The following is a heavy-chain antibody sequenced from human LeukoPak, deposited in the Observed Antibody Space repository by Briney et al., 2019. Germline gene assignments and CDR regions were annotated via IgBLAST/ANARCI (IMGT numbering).Heavy chain of an antibody. CDR1: GYTFTGYY. Sequence: ASVKVSCKASGYTFTGYYMHWVRQAPGQGLEWMGWINPNSGGTNYAQKFQGRVTMTRDTSISTAYMELSRLRSDDTAVYYCARVAYYYDSSGYPENFDYWGQGTLVTVSS. CDR3: ARVAYYYDSSGYPENFDY. CDR2: INPNSGGT. J-gene: IGHJ4*02. D-gene: IGHD3-22*01. V-gene: IGHV1-2*02.